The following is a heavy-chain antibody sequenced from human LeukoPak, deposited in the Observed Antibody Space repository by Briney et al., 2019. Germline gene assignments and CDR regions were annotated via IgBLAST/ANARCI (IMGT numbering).Heavy chain of an antibody. J-gene: IGHJ4*02. CDR2: ISRNSTYI. CDR3: ARDEGYYFDS. CDR1: GFTFSDYI. Sequence: GGSLRLSCAASGFTFSDYIMNWVRQAPGKGLEWVESISRNSTYIHYADSVKGRFTISRDNARNSLFLQMNSLRAEDTAIYYCARDEGYYFDSWGQGTQVTVSS. V-gene: IGHV3-21*01.